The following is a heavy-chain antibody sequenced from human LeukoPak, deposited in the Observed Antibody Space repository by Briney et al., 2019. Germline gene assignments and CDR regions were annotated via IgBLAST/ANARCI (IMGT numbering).Heavy chain of an antibody. CDR3: ARDSVGYFDY. D-gene: IGHD1-26*01. V-gene: IGHV1-2*02. CDR2: INPNSGGT. Sequence: ASVKVSFKASGYTFTGYYIHWVRQAPGQGLEWMGWINPNSGGTNYAQKFQGRVAMTRDTSISTAYMELSRLRSDDTAMYYCARDSVGYFDYWGQGTLVTVSS. CDR1: GYTFTGYY. J-gene: IGHJ4*02.